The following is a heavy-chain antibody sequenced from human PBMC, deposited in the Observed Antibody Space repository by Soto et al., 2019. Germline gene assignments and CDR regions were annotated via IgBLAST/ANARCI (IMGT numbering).Heavy chain of an antibody. CDR2: IYYSGST. J-gene: IGHJ4*02. CDR1: GGSISSYY. D-gene: IGHD3-10*01. CDR3: ARYPFIIGRYFDY. V-gene: IGHV4-59*01. Sequence: SGALYLTCTDSGGSISSYYWSWIRQPPGKGLEWIGYIYYSGSTNYNPSLKSRVTISVDTSKNQFSLKLSSVTAADTAVYYCARYPFIIGRYFDYWGQGTLVTFSS.